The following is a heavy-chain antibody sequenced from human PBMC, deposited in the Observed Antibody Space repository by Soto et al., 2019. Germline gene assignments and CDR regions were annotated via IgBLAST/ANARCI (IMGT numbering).Heavy chain of an antibody. Sequence: PGGSLRLSCVGSGFTFSSYAMSWVRQAPGKGLECVSVISGSGRSTHYADSVKGRFIISRDNSKSTVYLQMNGLRADDTAVYYCAKEIGAAIYFDFWGQGIQVTVSS. V-gene: IGHV3-23*01. J-gene: IGHJ4*02. CDR2: ISGSGRST. D-gene: IGHD6-25*01. CDR3: AKEIGAAIYFDF. CDR1: GFTFSSYA.